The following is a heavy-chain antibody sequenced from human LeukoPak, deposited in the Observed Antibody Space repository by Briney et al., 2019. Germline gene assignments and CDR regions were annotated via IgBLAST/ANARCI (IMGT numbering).Heavy chain of an antibody. V-gene: IGHV4-4*02. CDR2: IYQSGNT. CDR1: GSIVSSDY. D-gene: IGHD2/OR15-2a*01. CDR3: ARCTGSTTCLFEY. J-gene: IGHJ4*02. Sequence: GSLRLSCAVTGSIVSSDYMSWVRQAPGKGLEWIGEIYQSGNTKYNPSLKSRITISVDKSKNVFSLKLKSVTAADTAVYYCARCTGSTTCLFEYWGRGTLVTVSS.